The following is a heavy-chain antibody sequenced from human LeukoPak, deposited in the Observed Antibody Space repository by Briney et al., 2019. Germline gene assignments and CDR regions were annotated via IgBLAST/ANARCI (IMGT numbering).Heavy chain of an antibody. V-gene: IGHV4-59*08. Sequence: SETLSLTCTVSGGSISSYYWSWIRQPPGKGLEWIGYIYYSGSTNYNPSLKSRVTISVDTSKNQFSLKLSSVTAADTAAYYCASGDYDSSGYHYWGQGTLVTVSS. D-gene: IGHD3-22*01. CDR3: ASGDYDSSGYHY. J-gene: IGHJ4*02. CDR2: IYYSGST. CDR1: GGSISSYY.